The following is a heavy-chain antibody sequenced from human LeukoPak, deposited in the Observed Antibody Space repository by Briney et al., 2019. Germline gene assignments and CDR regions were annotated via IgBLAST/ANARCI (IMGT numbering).Heavy chain of an antibody. Sequence: PSETLSLTCTVSGGSISSYYWSWIRQPPGKGLEWIGYIYYSGSTNYNPSLKSRVAISVDTSKNQFSLKLSSVTAADTAIYYCARLLYNGSPVDYWGQGTLVTVSS. J-gene: IGHJ4*02. CDR2: IYYSGST. CDR3: ARLLYNGSPVDY. V-gene: IGHV4-59*08. CDR1: GGSISSYY. D-gene: IGHD1-26*01.